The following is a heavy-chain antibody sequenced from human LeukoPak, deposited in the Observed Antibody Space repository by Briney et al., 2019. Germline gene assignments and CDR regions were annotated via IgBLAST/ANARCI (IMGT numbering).Heavy chain of an antibody. J-gene: IGHJ6*03. V-gene: IGHV3-30*04. D-gene: IGHD3-22*01. CDR1: GFTFGSYA. CDR2: ISYDGSNK. Sequence: GGSLRLSCAASGFTFGSYAMHWVRQAPGKGLEWVAVISYDGSNKYYADSVKGRFTISRDNSKNTLYLQMNSLRAEDTAVYYCARDYQRNHYYDSSGYYYVHYYYYMDVWGKGTTVTVSS. CDR3: ARDYQRNHYYDSSGYYYVHYYYYMDV.